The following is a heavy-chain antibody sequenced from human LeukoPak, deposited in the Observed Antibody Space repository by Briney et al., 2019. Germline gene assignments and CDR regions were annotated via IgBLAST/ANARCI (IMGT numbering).Heavy chain of an antibody. CDR3: ARVRDSSGYYL. V-gene: IGHV4-59*12. CDR2: IYYSGST. J-gene: IGHJ4*02. Sequence: SETLSLTCTVSGGSISNCYWSWIRQPPGKGLEWIGYIYYSGSTNYNPSLKSRVTISVDTSKNQFSLKLTSVTAADTAVYFCARVRDSSGYYLWGQGTLVTVSS. D-gene: IGHD3-22*01. CDR1: GGSISNCY.